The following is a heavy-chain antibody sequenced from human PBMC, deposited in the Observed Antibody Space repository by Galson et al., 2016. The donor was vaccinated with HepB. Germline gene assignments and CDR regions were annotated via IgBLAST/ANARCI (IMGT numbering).Heavy chain of an antibody. CDR3: ARDLGGYSGYGGNYFGMDV. CDR1: GFTFRSYP. V-gene: IGHV3-30-3*01. J-gene: IGHJ6*02. D-gene: IGHD5-12*01. Sequence: SLRLSCAASGFTFRSYPMHWVRQAPGKGLEWVTVVPHYGNNKYYADSVKARFTVTRDNYMSTVNLHMNSLRPENTAVYYCARDLGGYSGYGGNYFGMDVWGQGTTVTIS. CDR2: VPHYGNNK.